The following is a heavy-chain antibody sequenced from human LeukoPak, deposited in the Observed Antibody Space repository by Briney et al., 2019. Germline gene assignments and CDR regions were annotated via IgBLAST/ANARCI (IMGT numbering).Heavy chain of an antibody. V-gene: IGHV5-51*01. D-gene: IGHD6-13*01. CDR3: ARFGRSELAAAGY. CDR2: IYPGDSDT. Sequence: PGGSLKISCKGSGYSFTSYWIGWVRQMPGKGLEWMGIIYPGDSDTRYSPSFQGQVTISADKSISTAYLQWSSLKASDTAMYYCARFGRSELAAAGYWGQGTLVTVSS. CDR1: GYSFTSYW. J-gene: IGHJ4*02.